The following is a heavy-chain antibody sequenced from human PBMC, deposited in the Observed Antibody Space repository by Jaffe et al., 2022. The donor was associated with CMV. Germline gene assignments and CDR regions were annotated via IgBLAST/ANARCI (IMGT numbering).Heavy chain of an antibody. CDR1: GFTFSSYW. D-gene: IGHD1-1*01. Sequence: EVQLVESGGGLVQPGGSLRLSCAVSGFTFSSYWMNWVRQAPGKGLEWVANIKPDGSVKYYVDSVKGRFTISRDNVKNSLYLQMNSLRVEDTAVYYCARDWNVEGDFWGQGTLVIVSS. CDR2: IKPDGSVK. V-gene: IGHV3-7*01. CDR3: ARDWNVEGDF. J-gene: IGHJ4*02.